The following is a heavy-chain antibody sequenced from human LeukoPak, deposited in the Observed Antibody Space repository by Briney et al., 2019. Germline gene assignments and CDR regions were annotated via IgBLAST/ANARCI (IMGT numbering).Heavy chain of an antibody. V-gene: IGHV1-18*01. CDR2: ISAYNSNT. J-gene: IGHJ6*03. Sequence: ASVTVSYKASGYTFTIYGINWVRQAPGQGREWMGWISAYNSNTHYAQKLQGRVSITTDTSTSTAYMDLRSLRPDDTAVYYCARDLRYSSGWSASGMDVWGKGTTVTISS. D-gene: IGHD6-19*01. CDR3: ARDLRYSSGWSASGMDV. CDR1: GYTFTIYG.